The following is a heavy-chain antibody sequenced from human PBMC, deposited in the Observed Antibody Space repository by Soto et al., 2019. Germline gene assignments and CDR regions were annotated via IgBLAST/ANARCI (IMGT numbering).Heavy chain of an antibody. J-gene: IGHJ5*02. CDR1: GGPFSSYA. D-gene: IGHD6-13*01. CDR3: AGDRAPSGYSSSYNWFDP. V-gene: IGHV1-69*13. Sequence: GGSVKVSSKASGGPFSSYAISLVRQAPGQGLEWMGGIIPIFGTANYAQKFQGRVTITADESTSTAYMELSSLRSEDTAVYYCAGDRAPSGYSSSYNWFDPWGQGTMVTVSS. CDR2: IIPIFGTA.